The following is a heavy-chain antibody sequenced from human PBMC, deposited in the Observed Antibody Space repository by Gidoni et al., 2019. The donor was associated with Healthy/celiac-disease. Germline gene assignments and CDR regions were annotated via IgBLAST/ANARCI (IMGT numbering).Heavy chain of an antibody. V-gene: IGHV3-21*01. J-gene: IGHJ4*02. CDR2: ISSSSSYI. CDR3: ARDASRSSSYRIAAAGTGEDFDY. Sequence: EVQLVESGGGLVKLGGSLRLSCAASGFTFSSYSMNWVRQAPGKGLEWVSSISSSSSYIYYADSVKGRFTISRDNAKNSLYLQMNSLRAEDTAVYYCARDASRSSSYRIAAAGTGEDFDYWGQGTLVTVSS. CDR1: GFTFSSYS. D-gene: IGHD6-13*01.